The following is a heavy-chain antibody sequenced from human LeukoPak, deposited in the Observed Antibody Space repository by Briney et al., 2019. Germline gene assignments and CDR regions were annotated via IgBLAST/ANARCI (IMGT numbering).Heavy chain of an antibody. CDR2: IYYSGNS. V-gene: IGHV4-39*07. CDR1: GGSIRSNYY. D-gene: IGHD2-15*01. J-gene: IGHJ6*03. CDR3: ASLLGYCSGNRCPSSANYYYYMDV. Sequence: PSETLSLTCTVSGGSIRSNYYWGWIRQPPGKGLEWIGSIYYSGNSYYNPSLKSRVTMSIDTSKNQFSLKVNSATAADTAVYYCASLLGYCSGNRCPSSANYYYYMDVWGKGTTATVSS.